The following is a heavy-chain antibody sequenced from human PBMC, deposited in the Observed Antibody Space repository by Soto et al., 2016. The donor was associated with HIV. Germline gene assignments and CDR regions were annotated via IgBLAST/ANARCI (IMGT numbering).Heavy chain of an antibody. D-gene: IGHD6-19*01. V-gene: IGHV4-39*01. CDR2: IYYSGST. Sequence: QLQLQESGPGLVKPSETLSLTCTVSGGSISSSSYYWGWIRQPPGKGLEWIGSIYYSGSTYYNPSLKSRVTISVDTSKNQFSLKLSSVTAADTAVYYCARGEAVAVNWFDPGPGNPGHRLL. J-gene: IGHJ5*02. CDR3: ARGEAVAVNWFDP. CDR1: GGSISSSSYY.